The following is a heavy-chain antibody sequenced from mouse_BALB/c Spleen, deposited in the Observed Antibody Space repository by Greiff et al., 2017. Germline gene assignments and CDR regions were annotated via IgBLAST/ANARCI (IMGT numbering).Heavy chain of an antibody. Sequence: EVQRVESGPELVKPGASVKMSCKASGYTFTSYVMHWVKQKPGQGLEWIGYINPYNDGTKYNEKFKGKATLTSDKSSSTAYMELSSLTSEDSAVYYCARDYRYDGFDYWGQGTTLTVSS. V-gene: IGHV1-14*01. D-gene: IGHD2-14*01. CDR2: INPYNDGT. J-gene: IGHJ2*01. CDR1: GYTFTSYV. CDR3: ARDYRYDGFDY.